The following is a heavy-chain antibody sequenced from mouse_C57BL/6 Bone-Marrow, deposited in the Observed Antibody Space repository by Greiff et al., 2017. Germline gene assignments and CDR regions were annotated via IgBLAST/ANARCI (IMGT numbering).Heavy chain of an antibody. J-gene: IGHJ1*03. CDR2: INPGSGGT. CDR1: GYAFTNYL. CDR3: ARSDMRYWYFDV. V-gene: IGHV1-54*01. Sequence: QVQLKESGAELVRPGTSVKVSCKASGYAFTNYLIEWVKQRPGQGLEWIGVINPGSGGTNYNEKFKGKATLTADKSSSTAYMQLSSLPSEDSAVYFCARSDMRYWYFDVWGTGTTVTVSS.